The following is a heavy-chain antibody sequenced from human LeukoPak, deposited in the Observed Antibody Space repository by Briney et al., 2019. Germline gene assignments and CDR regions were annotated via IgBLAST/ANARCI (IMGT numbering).Heavy chain of an antibody. CDR3: ARGDGNDY. D-gene: IGHD1-26*01. CDR2: IGSTSNTI. J-gene: IGHJ4*02. V-gene: IGHV3-48*02. Sequence: TGGSLRLSCAASGFTFSTYIMNWVRQAPGKGLEWVSYIGSTSNTIYYADSVKGRFTISRDNAKDSLYLQMNSLRDEDTAVYYCARGDGNDYWGQGTLVTVSS. CDR1: GFTFSTYI.